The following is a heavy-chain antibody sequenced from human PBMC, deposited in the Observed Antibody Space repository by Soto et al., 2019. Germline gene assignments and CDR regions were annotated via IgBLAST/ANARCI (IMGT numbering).Heavy chain of an antibody. CDR2: IYYSGST. V-gene: IGHV4-59*01. CDR1: GGSISSYY. Sequence: TSETLSLTCTVSGGSISSYYWSWIRQPPGKGLEWIGYIYYSGSTNYNPSLKSRVTISVDTSKNQFSLKLSSVTAADTAVYYCARTSRNTRSYYFDYWGQGTLVTVSS. J-gene: IGHJ4*02. CDR3: ARTSRNTRSYYFDY.